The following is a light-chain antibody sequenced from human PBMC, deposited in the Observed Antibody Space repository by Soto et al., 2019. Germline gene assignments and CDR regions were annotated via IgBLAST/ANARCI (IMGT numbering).Light chain of an antibody. CDR1: QSARIS. CDR3: QQYNNWPPT. Sequence: TVMTQSPATLSVSPGERATLSCRASQSARISLGWYQQKPGQAPRLLIYDVSTRATGVPARFSGSGSGTEFTLTISSPQSEDFAVYYCQQYNNWPPTFGQGTQLEIK. CDR2: DVS. V-gene: IGKV3-15*01. J-gene: IGKJ5*01.